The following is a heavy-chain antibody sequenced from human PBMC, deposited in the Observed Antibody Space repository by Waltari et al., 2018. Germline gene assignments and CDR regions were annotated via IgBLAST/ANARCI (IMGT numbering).Heavy chain of an antibody. CDR3: ARGDYYDSSGYFRYDN. J-gene: IGHJ4*02. V-gene: IGHV1-18*01. CDR1: GYTFIRYG. Sequence: QVQLVQSGAEVKEPGASVKVSCKASGYTFIRYGISWVRQAPGQGLEWMGWSSSYNDNANYAQKLQGRVTMTTDTSTSTAYMELRSLRSDDTAVYYCARGDYYDSSGYFRYDNWGQGTLVTVSS. D-gene: IGHD3-22*01. CDR2: SSSYNDNA.